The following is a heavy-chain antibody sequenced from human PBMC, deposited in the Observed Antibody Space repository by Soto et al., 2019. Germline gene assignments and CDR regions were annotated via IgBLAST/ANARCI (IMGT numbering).Heavy chain of an antibody. CDR2: ISSGSGTI. CDR1: GFTFSDHY. J-gene: IGHJ1*01. Sequence: QVQLVESGGGLVKPGGSLRLSCAASGFTFSDHYMSWIRQAPGTGLEWVSYISSGSGTIYYADSVKGRFTISRDNAKNTRYLQMNSLRAEDTAVYYCARAGFSSWYVPGHWGQGTLVTVAS. D-gene: IGHD6-13*01. V-gene: IGHV3-11*01. CDR3: ARAGFSSWYVPGH.